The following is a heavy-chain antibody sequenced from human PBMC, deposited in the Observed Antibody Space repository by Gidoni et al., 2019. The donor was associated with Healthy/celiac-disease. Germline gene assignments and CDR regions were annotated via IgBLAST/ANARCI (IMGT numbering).Heavy chain of an antibody. V-gene: IGHV4-39*01. CDR3: ARRDFWSGYYRY. J-gene: IGHJ4*02. CDR1: GGSISSSSYY. D-gene: IGHD3-3*01. CDR2: IYYSGST. Sequence: QLQLQESGPGLVKPSETLSPTCTVSGGSISSSSYYWGWIRQPPGKGLEWIGSIYYSGSTYYNPSLKSRVTISVDTSKNQFSLKLSSVTAADTAVYYCARRDFWSGYYRYWGQGTLVTVSS.